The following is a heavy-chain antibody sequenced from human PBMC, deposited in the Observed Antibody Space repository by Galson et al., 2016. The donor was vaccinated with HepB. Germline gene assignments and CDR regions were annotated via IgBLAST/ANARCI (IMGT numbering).Heavy chain of an antibody. D-gene: IGHD3-10*01. V-gene: IGHV3-74*01. CDR2: INSDGSST. Sequence: SLRLSCAASGFTFSTYWMHWVRQAPGKGLVWVSRINSDGSSTGFADSVKGRFTISRDNAKNTLYLQMNSLRAEDTAVHYCASSVRGSGSPPGGYWGQGTLVTVSS. CDR1: GFTFSTYW. CDR3: ASSVRGSGSPPGGY. J-gene: IGHJ4*02.